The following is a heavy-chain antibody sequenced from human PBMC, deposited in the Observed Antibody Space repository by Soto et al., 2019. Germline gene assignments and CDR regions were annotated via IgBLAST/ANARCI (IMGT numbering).Heavy chain of an antibody. CDR2: ISGSGGST. Sequence: LRLSCAASGFTFSSYAMSWVRQAPGKGLEWVSAISGSGGSTYYADSVKGRFTISRDNSKNTLYLQMNSLRAEDTAVYYCAKDNYYGSGSPGPYDYWGQGTLVTVSS. CDR3: AKDNYYGSGSPGPYDY. D-gene: IGHD3-10*01. V-gene: IGHV3-23*01. CDR1: GFTFSSYA. J-gene: IGHJ4*02.